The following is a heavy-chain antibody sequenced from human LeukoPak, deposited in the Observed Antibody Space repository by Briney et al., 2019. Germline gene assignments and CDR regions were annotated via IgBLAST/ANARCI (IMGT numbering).Heavy chain of an antibody. V-gene: IGHV4-59*01. Sequence: PWETLSLTCTVSGGSLSGYYWSWIRQPPGKGLEWIGYIYYSGNTNYNPSLKSRVTISVDTSRNQLSLKLTSVTAADTAVYYCARDRVRQGFFDYWGQGSLVTVSS. CDR1: GGSLSGYY. D-gene: IGHD3-10*01. CDR2: IYYSGNT. J-gene: IGHJ4*02. CDR3: ARDRVRQGFFDY.